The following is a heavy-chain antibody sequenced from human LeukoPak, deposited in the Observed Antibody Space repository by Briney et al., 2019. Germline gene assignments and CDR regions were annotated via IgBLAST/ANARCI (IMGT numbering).Heavy chain of an antibody. CDR2: ISSSSSYI. D-gene: IGHD4-17*01. J-gene: IGHJ2*01. CDR1: GFTFSSYS. V-gene: IGHV3-21*01. Sequence: GGSLRLSCAASGFTFSSYSMNWVRQAPGKGLEWVSSISSSSSYIYYADSVKGRFTISRDNAKNSLYLQMNSLRAEDTAVYYCAREYGDYAYWYLDLWGRGTLVTVSS. CDR3: AREYGDYAYWYLDL.